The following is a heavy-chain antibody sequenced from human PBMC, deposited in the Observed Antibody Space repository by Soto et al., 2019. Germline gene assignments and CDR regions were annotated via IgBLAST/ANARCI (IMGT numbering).Heavy chain of an antibody. CDR3: AKDFITMVRGVNDTTRYYYYGMDV. D-gene: IGHD3-10*01. CDR2: ISYDGSNK. V-gene: IGHV3-30*18. CDR1: GFTFSSYG. J-gene: IGHJ6*02. Sequence: VQLVESGGGVVQPGRSLRLSCAASGFTFSSYGMHWVRQAPGKGLEWVAVISYDGSNKYYADSVKGRFTISRDNSKNTLYLQMNSLRAEDTAVYYCAKDFITMVRGVNDTTRYYYYGMDVWGQGTTVTVSS.